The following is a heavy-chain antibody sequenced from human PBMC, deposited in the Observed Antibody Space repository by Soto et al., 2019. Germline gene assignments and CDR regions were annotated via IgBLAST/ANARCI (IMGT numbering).Heavy chain of an antibody. D-gene: IGHD6-6*01. CDR3: ANDGMREQLGGFDY. CDR1: GFTFSSYG. CDR2: ISYDGSNK. Sequence: QVQLVESGGGVVQPGRFLRLSCAASGFTFSSYGMHWVRQAPGKGLEWVAVISYDGSNKYYADSVKGRFTISRDNSKNTLYLQMNSLRAEDTAVYYCANDGMREQLGGFDYWGQGTLVTVSS. V-gene: IGHV3-30*18. J-gene: IGHJ4*02.